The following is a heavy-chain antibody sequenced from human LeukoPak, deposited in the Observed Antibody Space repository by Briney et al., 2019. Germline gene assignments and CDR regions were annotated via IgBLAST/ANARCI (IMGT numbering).Heavy chain of an antibody. D-gene: IGHD4-17*01. V-gene: IGHV3-30*02. CDR2: IRYDGSNK. CDR3: ARALTGTTVTTGYFDY. J-gene: IGHJ4*02. Sequence: GGSLRLSCAASGFTFSSYGMHWVRQAPGKGLEWVSFIRYDGSNKYYADSVKGRFTISRDNSKNTLYLQMNSLRAEDTAVYYCARALTGTTVTTGYFDYWGQGTLVTVSS. CDR1: GFTFSSYG.